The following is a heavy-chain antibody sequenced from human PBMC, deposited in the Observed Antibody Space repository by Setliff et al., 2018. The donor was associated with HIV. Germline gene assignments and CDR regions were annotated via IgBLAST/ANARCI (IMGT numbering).Heavy chain of an antibody. CDR1: GFTFSSYT. CDR3: VRDVYTSNWYLNWFDP. V-gene: IGHV3-48*01. D-gene: IGHD6-13*01. J-gene: IGHJ5*02. CDR2: ISSSGATT. Sequence: LRLSCEASGFTFSSYTMNWVRQAPGKGLEWVAHISSSGATTYYADSVKGRFTISRDNSKNTLYLQMNSLRAEDTAVYYCVRDVYTSNWYLNWFDPWGQGTLVTVSS.